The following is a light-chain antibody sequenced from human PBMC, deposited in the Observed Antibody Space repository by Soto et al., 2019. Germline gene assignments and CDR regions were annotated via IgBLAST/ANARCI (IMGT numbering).Light chain of an antibody. CDR1: SSNIGAGYD. CDR2: GNS. V-gene: IGLV1-40*01. Sequence: QSVLTQPPSVSGAPGQRVTISCTGSSSNIGAGYDVHWYQQLPGTAPKLLIYGNSNRPSGVPDRFSGSKSGTSASLAITGLQAEDEADYSCQSYDSSRGGSKFGGGTKLTVL. J-gene: IGLJ2*01. CDR3: QSYDSSRGGSK.